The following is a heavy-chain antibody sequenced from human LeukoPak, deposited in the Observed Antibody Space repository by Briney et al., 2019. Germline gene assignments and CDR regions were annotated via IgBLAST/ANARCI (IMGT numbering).Heavy chain of an antibody. CDR2: IPYDGSNK. CDR3: ARNLWFGESSDAFDM. D-gene: IGHD3-10*01. CDR1: GFTFSTYA. V-gene: IGHV3-30*04. Sequence: GGSLRLSCAASGFTFSTYAMHWVRQAPGKGLEWVAVIPYDGSNKYYADSVKGRFTISRENSKNRLYLQMSSLRSDDTAVYYCARNLWFGESSDAFDMWGQGTMVTVSS. J-gene: IGHJ3*02.